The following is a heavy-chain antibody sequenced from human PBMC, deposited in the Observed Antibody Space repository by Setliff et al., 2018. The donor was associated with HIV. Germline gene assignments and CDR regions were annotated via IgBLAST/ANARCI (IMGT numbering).Heavy chain of an antibody. CDR2: INPSGGST. Sequence: GASVKVSCKASGYTFTSYYIHWVRQAPGQGLEWMGIINPSGGSTNYAQKFQGRVTMTRDTSTSTVYMELSRLISDDTAVYYCVRDRTHQNWGSRGYYYMDVWGKGTTVTV. CDR3: VRDRTHQNWGSRGYYYMDV. D-gene: IGHD7-27*01. V-gene: IGHV1-46*01. CDR1: GYTFTSYY. J-gene: IGHJ6*03.